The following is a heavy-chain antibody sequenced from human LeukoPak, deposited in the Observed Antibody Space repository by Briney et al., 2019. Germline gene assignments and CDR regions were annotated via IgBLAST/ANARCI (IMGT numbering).Heavy chain of an antibody. CDR1: GFTFSRYD. D-gene: IGHD1-26*01. CDR2: ISYDGSNK. J-gene: IGHJ6*02. Sequence: PGRSLRLSCAASGFTFSRYDMHCVRQAPGKGLEWVTVISYDGSNKYYADSVKGRFTISRDNSKNTLYLQMNSLRAEDTAVYYCARENSGSYGYGMDVWGQGTTVTVSS. CDR3: ARENSGSYGYGMDV. V-gene: IGHV3-30-3*01.